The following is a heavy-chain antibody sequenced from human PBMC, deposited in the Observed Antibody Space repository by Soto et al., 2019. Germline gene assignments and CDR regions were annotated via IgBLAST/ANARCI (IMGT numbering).Heavy chain of an antibody. CDR1: GGTFGSYA. Sequence: SLKVACKTAGGTFGSYAIAWGRRAHGQGLEWLGGIIPILNSPAYAQKFQARVVITADEITNTAYMELNSLRFDDTAVYYCAREAPYCTSATCPKFYDMDVWGQGTTVTVSS. CDR2: IIPILNSP. V-gene: IGHV1-69*13. J-gene: IGHJ6*02. CDR3: AREAPYCTSATCPKFYDMDV. D-gene: IGHD2-21*01.